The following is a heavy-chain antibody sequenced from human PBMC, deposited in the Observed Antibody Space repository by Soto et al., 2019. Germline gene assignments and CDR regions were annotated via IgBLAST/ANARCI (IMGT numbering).Heavy chain of an antibody. CDR2: ISGSCGTT. J-gene: IGHJ4*02. CDR1: GFTFSSYA. Sequence: EVQLLESGGGLVQPGGSLRLSCAASGFTFSSYAMSWVRQAPGKGLEWVSAISGSCGTTYYADFVKGRFTISRDNSKNTLYQQIHRLRAEDTAVYYCAKEVAVAGNFAYWRQGTLLTLSS. CDR3: AKEVAVAGNFAY. D-gene: IGHD6-19*01. V-gene: IGHV3-23*01.